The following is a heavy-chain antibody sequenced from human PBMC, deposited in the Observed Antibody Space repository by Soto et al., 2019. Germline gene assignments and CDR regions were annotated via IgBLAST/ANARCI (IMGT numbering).Heavy chain of an antibody. CDR1: GFTFSTYS. D-gene: IGHD3-22*01. CDR3: VKLFFYYYGTSAYSPF. Sequence: QPGGSLRLSCSASGFTFSTYSIHWVRQAPGKGLEYVSDIGSDGGSAYYADSVKGRFTISRDNSRNTLYLQMSFLRAEDTAIYYCVKLFFYYYGTSAYSPFCGQGTFVTVFS. V-gene: IGHV3-64D*06. CDR2: IGSDGGSA. J-gene: IGHJ4*02.